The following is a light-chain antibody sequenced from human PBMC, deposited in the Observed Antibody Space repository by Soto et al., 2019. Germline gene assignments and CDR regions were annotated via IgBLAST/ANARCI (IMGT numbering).Light chain of an antibody. Sequence: QSVLTQPPSASGTPGQRVTISCSGSSSNIGSNTVNWYQQLPGTAPKLLIYSNNQRPSGVPDRFSGSKSGTSASLAISGLQSEDEADYYCAAWDDSLNGPVFGGGTKLHRP. V-gene: IGLV1-44*01. J-gene: IGLJ2*01. CDR1: SSNIGSNT. CDR2: SNN. CDR3: AAWDDSLNGPV.